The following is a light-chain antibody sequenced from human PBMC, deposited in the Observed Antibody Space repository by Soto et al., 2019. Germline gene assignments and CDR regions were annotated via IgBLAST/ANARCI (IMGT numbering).Light chain of an antibody. CDR1: QSINSW. CDR2: DAS. CDR3: QQYKSYSGGT. Sequence: DIQMTQSHSTLSASVGDRVTITCRASQSINSWLAWYQQKAGKAPKVLIYDASSLESGVPSRFSGSGSGTEFTLTISSLQPDDFAIYYCQQYKSYSGGTFGQGTKVDIK. J-gene: IGKJ1*01. V-gene: IGKV1-5*01.